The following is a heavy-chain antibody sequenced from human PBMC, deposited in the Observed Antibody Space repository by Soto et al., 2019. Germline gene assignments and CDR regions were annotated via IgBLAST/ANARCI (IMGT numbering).Heavy chain of an antibody. J-gene: IGHJ5*02. Sequence: GGSLRLSCAASGFTFSSYAMSWVRQAPGKGLEWVSAISGSGGSTYYADSVKGRFTISRDNSKNTLYLQMNSLRAEDTAVYYCAKSPEDYDFWSGFNWFDPWGQGTLVTVSS. CDR3: AKSPEDYDFWSGFNWFDP. D-gene: IGHD3-3*01. V-gene: IGHV3-23*01. CDR2: ISGSGGST. CDR1: GFTFSSYA.